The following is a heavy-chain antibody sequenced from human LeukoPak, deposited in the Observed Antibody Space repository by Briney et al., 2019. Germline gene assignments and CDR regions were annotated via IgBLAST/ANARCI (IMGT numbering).Heavy chain of an antibody. V-gene: IGHV3-30*02. CDR3: ARDYVRQMATIPDY. Sequence: PGGSLRLSCAAFGFTFSSYGMHWVRQAPGKGLEWVAFIRYDGRNKYYGDPVKGRFSISRDNSKNTLYLQMNSLRAEDTAVYYCARDYVRQMATIPDYWGQGTLVTVSS. CDR2: IRYDGRNK. J-gene: IGHJ4*02. D-gene: IGHD5-24*01. CDR1: GFTFSSYG.